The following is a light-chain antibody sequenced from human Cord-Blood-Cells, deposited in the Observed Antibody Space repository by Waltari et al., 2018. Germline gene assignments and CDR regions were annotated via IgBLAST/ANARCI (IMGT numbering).Light chain of an antibody. Sequence: IQKTPSPSSLSASLGDRVTITSLASQSISSYLHWYQQKPGNAPKLLIYAASSLQSGVPSRFSGSGSGTDFTLTISSLQPEDFATYYCQQSYSTPRTFGQGTKVEIK. CDR2: AAS. CDR1: QSISSY. J-gene: IGKJ1*01. CDR3: QQSYSTPRT. V-gene: IGKV1-39*01.